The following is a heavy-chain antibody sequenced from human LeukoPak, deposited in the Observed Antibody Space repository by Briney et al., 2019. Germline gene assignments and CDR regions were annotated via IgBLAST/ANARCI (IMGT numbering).Heavy chain of an antibody. J-gene: IGHJ4*02. CDR1: GGSINNDDYS. CDR2: VYYSGNT. Sequence: SQTLSLTCAVSGGSINNDDYSWSWIRQQPGKGLEWLGYVYYSGNTYYNPSLKSRVTISVDTSKNQFSLKLTSVTAADTAVYYCARSVMDSSDFYYFDYWGQGTLVTVSS. D-gene: IGHD3-22*01. CDR3: ARSVMDSSDFYYFDY. V-gene: IGHV4-30-4*07.